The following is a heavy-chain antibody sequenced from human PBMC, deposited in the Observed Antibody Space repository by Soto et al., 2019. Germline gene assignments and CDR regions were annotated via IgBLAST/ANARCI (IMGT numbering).Heavy chain of an antibody. D-gene: IGHD7-27*01. J-gene: IGHJ4*02. CDR3: TRANWYSGY. CDR1: GGSISNHY. Sequence: QVQLQESGPGLVKPSETLSLTCTVSGGSISNHYWSWIRQPPGKGLEWIGYIYYNGNTNYNPSIMSRVTMSVDTSTNQISLKFSSVTAADTAVYYCTRANWYSGYWGQGTLGTVSS. CDR2: IYYNGNT. V-gene: IGHV4-59*11.